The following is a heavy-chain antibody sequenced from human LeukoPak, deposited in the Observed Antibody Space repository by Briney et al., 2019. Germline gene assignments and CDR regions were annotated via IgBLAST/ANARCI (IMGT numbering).Heavy chain of an antibody. J-gene: IGHJ6*03. Sequence: SETLSLTCTVSGGSISSYPWSWVRQPPGKGLEWIGYIYFSGNTNYNPSLKSRVTISVDTSKNQFSLKLSSVTAADTAVYYCARRYCSGGNCYADVWGKGITVTVSS. V-gene: IGHV4-59*08. CDR2: IYFSGNT. CDR3: ARRYCSGGNCYADV. D-gene: IGHD2-15*01. CDR1: GGSISSYP.